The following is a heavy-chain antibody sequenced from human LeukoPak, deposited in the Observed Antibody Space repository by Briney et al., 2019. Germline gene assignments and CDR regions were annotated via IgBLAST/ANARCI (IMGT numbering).Heavy chain of an antibody. CDR2: IYYTGTT. Sequence: SETPSLTCTVSGDSISSINYYWGWIRQPPGKGLQWIGSIYYTGTTSYNPSLRSRVTISVDTSKNQFSLKLSSVTVADAALYYCARHSMAHYDSHVSRPHFDYWGQGALVTVSS. CDR1: GDSISSINYY. V-gene: IGHV4-39*01. J-gene: IGHJ4*02. D-gene: IGHD3-22*01. CDR3: ARHSMAHYDSHVSRPHFDY.